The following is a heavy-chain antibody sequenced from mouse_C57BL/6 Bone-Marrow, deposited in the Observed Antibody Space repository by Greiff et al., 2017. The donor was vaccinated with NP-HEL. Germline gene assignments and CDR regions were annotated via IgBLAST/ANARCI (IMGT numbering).Heavy chain of an antibody. V-gene: IGHV1-81*01. CDR1: GYTFTSYG. CDR3: ARGDYYGSSYDFDY. Sequence: LVESGAELARPGASVKLSCKASGYTFTSYGISWVKQRTGQGLEWIGEIYPRSGNTYYNEKFKGKATLTADKSSSTAYMELRSLTSEDSAVYFCARGDYYGSSYDFDYWGQGTTLTVSS. CDR2: IYPRSGNT. D-gene: IGHD1-1*01. J-gene: IGHJ2*01.